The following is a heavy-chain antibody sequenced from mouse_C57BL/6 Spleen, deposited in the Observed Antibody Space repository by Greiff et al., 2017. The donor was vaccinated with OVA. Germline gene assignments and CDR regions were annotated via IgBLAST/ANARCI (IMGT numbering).Heavy chain of an antibody. CDR2: IDPSDSET. V-gene: IGHV1-52*01. Sequence: QVQLQQPGAELVRPGSSVKLSCKASGYTFTSYWMHWVQQRPKQGLEWIGNIDPSDSETHYNQKFKDKATLTVDNSSSTAYMQLSSLTSEDSAVYYCARVEAAQATGFAYWGQGTLVTVSA. J-gene: IGHJ3*01. D-gene: IGHD3-2*02. CDR3: ARVEAAQATGFAY. CDR1: GYTFTSYW.